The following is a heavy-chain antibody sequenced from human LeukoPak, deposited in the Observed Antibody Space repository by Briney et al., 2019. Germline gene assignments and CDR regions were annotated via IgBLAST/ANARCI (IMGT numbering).Heavy chain of an antibody. CDR3: ARVAYYDSSGYLSHYFDY. D-gene: IGHD3-22*01. CDR2: ISSSSSTI. J-gene: IGHJ4*02. Sequence: PGGSLRLSCAAAGFTSTSYSMNWVRQAPGKGLEWVSYISSSSSTIYYADSVKGRFTISRDNAKNSLYLQMNSLRAEDTAVYYCARVAYYDSSGYLSHYFDYWGQGTLVTVSS. V-gene: IGHV3-48*04. CDR1: GFTSTSYS.